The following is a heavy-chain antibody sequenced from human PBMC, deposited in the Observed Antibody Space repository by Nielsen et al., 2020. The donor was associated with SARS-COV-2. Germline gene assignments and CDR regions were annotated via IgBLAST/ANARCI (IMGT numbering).Heavy chain of an antibody. D-gene: IGHD6-19*01. J-gene: IGHJ6*02. CDR1: GGSIGSSSYY. CDR2: IYYTGTT. V-gene: IGHV4-39*02. Sequence: SETLSLTCSVSGGSIGSSSYYWDWIRQPPGKGLEWIGSIYYTGTTHYNPSLKSRVTISVDRTKNHFSLRLKSVTAADTAVYYCARPNTVALSGGMDVWGQGTTVTVSS. CDR3: ARPNTVALSGGMDV.